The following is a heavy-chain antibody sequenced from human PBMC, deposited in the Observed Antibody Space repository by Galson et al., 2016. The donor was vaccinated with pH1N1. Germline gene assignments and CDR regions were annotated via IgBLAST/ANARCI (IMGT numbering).Heavy chain of an antibody. CDR1: GGSISSGGYY. CDR2: IYYSGST. D-gene: IGHD6-13*01. J-gene: IGHJ4*02. V-gene: IGHV4-31*03. CDR3: ARGVAAAGTYYFDY. Sequence: LTCTVSGGSISSGGYYWSWIRQHPGKGLEWIGYIYYSGSTYYNPSLKSRVSISVDTSKNQFSLKLSSVTAADTAVYYCARGVAAAGTYYFDYWGQGTLVTVSS.